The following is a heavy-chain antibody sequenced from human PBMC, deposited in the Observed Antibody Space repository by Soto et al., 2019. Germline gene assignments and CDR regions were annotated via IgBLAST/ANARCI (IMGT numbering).Heavy chain of an antibody. CDR3: ARDLQSDANYGKLDDGCDG. V-gene: IGHV3-48*03. Sequence: PGWALRLSCAASGFTFSHYELNWVRQARGKGLEWVSYISGSGRSKSYADSVRGRFTISRDNAKNSLYLQMNSLRVEDTAVYFCARDLQSDANYGKLDDGCDGWGHGTTV. J-gene: IGHJ6*02. CDR2: ISGSGRSK. CDR1: GFTFSHYE. D-gene: IGHD4-17*01.